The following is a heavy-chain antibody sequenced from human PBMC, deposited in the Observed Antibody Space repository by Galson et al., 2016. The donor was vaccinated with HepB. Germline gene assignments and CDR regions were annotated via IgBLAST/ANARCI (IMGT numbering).Heavy chain of an antibody. D-gene: IGHD6-13*01. V-gene: IGHV4-39*01. CDR2: IYYSGSGSA. CDR1: GGSLSSSTYY. CDR3: AGGTDSTTWYPNWFDP. J-gene: IGHJ5*02. Sequence: TLSLTCTVSGGSLSSSTYYWGWIRQPPGKGLEWIGTIYYSGSGSAHYNPSLKSRVTISVGTSKNQFSLKMSSVTAADAAVYYCAGGTDSTTWYPNWFDPWGQGTLVTVSS.